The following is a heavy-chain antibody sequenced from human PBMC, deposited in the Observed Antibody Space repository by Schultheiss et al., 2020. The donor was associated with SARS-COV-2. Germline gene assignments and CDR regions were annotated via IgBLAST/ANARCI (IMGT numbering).Heavy chain of an antibody. CDR2: ILHTGST. Sequence: SETLSLTCAVYGGSFSGYYWSWIRQPPGKGLEWIGEILHTGSTNYNPSLKSRVTISVDTSKNQFSLKLSSVTAADTAVYYCARSDGSSWRKGGYFQHWGQGTLVTVSS. J-gene: IGHJ1*01. CDR1: GGSFSGYY. V-gene: IGHV4-34*09. D-gene: IGHD6-13*01. CDR3: ARSDGSSWRKGGYFQH.